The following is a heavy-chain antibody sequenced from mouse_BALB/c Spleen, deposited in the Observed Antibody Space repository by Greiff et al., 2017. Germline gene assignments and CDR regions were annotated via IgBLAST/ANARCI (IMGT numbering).Heavy chain of an antibody. CDR3: ARDRGSRY. CDR1: GFTFTDYY. CDR2: IRNKANGYTT. Sequence: DVKLVESGGGLVQPGGSLRLSCATSGFTFTDYYMSWVRQPPGKALEWLGFIRNKANGYTTEYSASVKGRFTISRDNSQSILYLQMNTLRAEDSATYYCARDRGSRYWGQGTTLTVSS. V-gene: IGHV7-3*02. J-gene: IGHJ2*01.